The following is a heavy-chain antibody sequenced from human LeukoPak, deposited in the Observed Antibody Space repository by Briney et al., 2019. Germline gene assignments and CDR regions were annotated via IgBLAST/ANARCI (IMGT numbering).Heavy chain of an antibody. CDR1: GGSFSGYY. Sequence: SETLSLTCAVYGGSFSGYYWSWIRQPPGKGLEWIGYIYYSGSTNYNPSLKSRVTISLEPSKNQFSLKLRSVTAADTAVYYCARVTGYDWESFYDYWGQGTLVTVSS. J-gene: IGHJ4*02. CDR2: IYYSGST. CDR3: ARVTGYDWESFYDY. D-gene: IGHD5-12*01. V-gene: IGHV4-59*01.